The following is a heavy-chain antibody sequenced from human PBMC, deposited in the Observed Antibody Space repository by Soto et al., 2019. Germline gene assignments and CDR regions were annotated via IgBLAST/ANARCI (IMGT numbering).Heavy chain of an antibody. CDR3: ARRASGSGRHFDN. J-gene: IGHJ4*02. CDR2: IYTNGAT. D-gene: IGHD3-10*01. V-gene: IGHV4-4*07. Sequence: QVQLQESGPGLVKSSETLSLTCTVSGDSISPYYWNCIRQPAGKALEWIRRIYTNGATNVNPSLRSRLTMLVASYKIQFSLELSSVTVGDTLFYYCARRASGSGRHFDNWGQGTLVTVS. CDR1: GDSISPYY.